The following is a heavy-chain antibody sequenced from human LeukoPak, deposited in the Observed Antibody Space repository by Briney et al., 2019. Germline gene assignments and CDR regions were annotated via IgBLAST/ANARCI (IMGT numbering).Heavy chain of an antibody. CDR3: AKDLKGCRAFDI. Sequence: GGSLRLSCAASGFTFSSFAMSWVRQAPGKGLEWVSAISGSGGSTYYADSVKGRFTISRDNSKNTLYLQRNSLRAEDTAIYYCAKDLKGCRAFDIWGQGAMVTVSS. CDR1: GFTFSSFA. J-gene: IGHJ3*02. CDR2: ISGSGGST. D-gene: IGHD2-2*01. V-gene: IGHV3-23*01.